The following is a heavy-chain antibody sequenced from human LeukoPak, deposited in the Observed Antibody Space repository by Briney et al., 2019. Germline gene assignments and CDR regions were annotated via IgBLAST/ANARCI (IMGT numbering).Heavy chain of an antibody. CDR2: ISGSGGST. Sequence: GGSLRLSCAASGFTFSSYEMNWVRQAPGKGLEWVSSISGSGGSTYYADSVKGRFTISRDNSKNTLYLQMNSLRAEDTAVYYCARGPSGYHNTGGQGTLVTVSS. CDR1: GFTFSSYE. J-gene: IGHJ4*02. V-gene: IGHV3-23*01. D-gene: IGHD5-12*01. CDR3: ARGPSGYHNT.